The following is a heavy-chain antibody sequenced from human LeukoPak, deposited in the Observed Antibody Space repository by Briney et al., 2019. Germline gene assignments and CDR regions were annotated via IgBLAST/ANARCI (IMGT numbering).Heavy chain of an antibody. V-gene: IGHV4-39*02. CDR3: AREAGLLDYDFWSGQTYYYGMDV. CDR1: GGSFTTNNYF. CDR2: VHYSGST. Sequence: SETLSLTCTVSGGSFTTNNYFWGWLRQPPGQGLEWIGAVHYSGSTSYKPSLKSRVTMSVDTSKKQFSLKVTSMTATDTAVYYCAREAGLLDYDFWSGQTYYYGMDVWGQGTTVTVSS. J-gene: IGHJ6*02. D-gene: IGHD3-3*01.